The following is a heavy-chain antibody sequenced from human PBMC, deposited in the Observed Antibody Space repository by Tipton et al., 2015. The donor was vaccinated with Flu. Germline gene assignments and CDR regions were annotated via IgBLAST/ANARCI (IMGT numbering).Heavy chain of an antibody. V-gene: IGHV3-74*03. D-gene: IGHD3/OR15-3a*01. CDR1: GFTFSNYW. CDR3: VRDGHIHRVDQ. Sequence: SLRLSCVASGFTFSNYWMHWVRQPPGKGLVWVSRINNDGTDTTYADSVKGRFTISRDSAKNTLYLQMSSLRAEGTAVYYCVRDGHIHRVDQWGLGTPVTVSS. CDR2: INNDGTDT. J-gene: IGHJ4*02.